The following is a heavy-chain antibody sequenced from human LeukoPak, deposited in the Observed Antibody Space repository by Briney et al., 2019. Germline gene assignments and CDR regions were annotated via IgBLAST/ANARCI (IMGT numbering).Heavy chain of an antibody. J-gene: IGHJ3*02. Sequence: PGGSLRLSCAASGFTFSSYSMNWVRQAPGKGLEWVSSISSSSSYIYYADSVKGRFTISRDNAKNSLYLQMNSLRAEDTAVYYCARGSRFGVVERDAFDIWGQGTMVTVSS. V-gene: IGHV3-21*01. CDR2: ISSSSSYI. CDR3: ARGSRFGVVERDAFDI. CDR1: GFTFSSYS. D-gene: IGHD3-3*01.